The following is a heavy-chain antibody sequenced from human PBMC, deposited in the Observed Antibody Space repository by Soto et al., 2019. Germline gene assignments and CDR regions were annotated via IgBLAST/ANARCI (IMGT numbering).Heavy chain of an antibody. CDR3: ASADFITGTPDWFDH. CDR1: GFTFSSYG. Sequence: QVQLVESGGGVVQPGRSLRLSCAASGFTFSSYGMHWVRQAPGKGLEWVAVIWYDGSNKYYADSVKGRFTISRDNSKNTLYLQISSLRAEETAVYYCASADFITGTPDWFDHWGQGTLVTVSS. J-gene: IGHJ5*02. CDR2: IWYDGSNK. V-gene: IGHV3-33*01. D-gene: IGHD3-22*01.